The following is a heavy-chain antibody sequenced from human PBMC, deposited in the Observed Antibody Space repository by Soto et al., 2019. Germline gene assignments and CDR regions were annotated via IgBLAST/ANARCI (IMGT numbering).Heavy chain of an antibody. CDR2: INPNSGGK. CDR3: ARVPYFDWLTPNYYYYGMDV. CDR1: CYTFPDYD. Sequence: DSVKVSCAAACYTFPDYDRPWGRLAPYKGIDRMGWINPNSGGKNYAQKFQGRVTMTRDTSISTAYMELSRLRSDDTAVYYCARVPYFDWLTPNYYYYGMDVWGQGPTVTGAS. J-gene: IGHJ6*02. D-gene: IGHD3-9*01. V-gene: IGHV1-2*02.